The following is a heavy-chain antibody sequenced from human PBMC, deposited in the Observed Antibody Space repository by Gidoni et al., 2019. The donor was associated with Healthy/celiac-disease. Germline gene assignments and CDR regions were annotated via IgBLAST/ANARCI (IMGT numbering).Heavy chain of an antibody. CDR1: GGTFSSYA. CDR3: ARSDTYYYDSSGYYYGY. Sequence: QVQLVQSGAEVKKPGSSVKVSCKAAGGTFSSYAISWVRQAPGRGLEWMGGIIPIFGTANYAQKFQGRVTITADESTSTAYMELSSLRSEDTAVYYCARSDTYYYDSSGYYYGYWGQGTLVTVSS. V-gene: IGHV1-69*01. D-gene: IGHD3-22*01. CDR2: IIPIFGTA. J-gene: IGHJ4*02.